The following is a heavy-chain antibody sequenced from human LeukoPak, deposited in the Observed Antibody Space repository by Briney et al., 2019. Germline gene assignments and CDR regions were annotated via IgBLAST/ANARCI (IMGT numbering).Heavy chain of an antibody. V-gene: IGHV4-38-2*02. Sequence: PSETLSLTCTVSGYSISSGYYWDWIRQPPGKGLEWLGSISHSGSTDYNPSLKSRVTMSVDTSKNQFSLKLSSVTAADTAVYYCSSHLSNAFDIWGQGTMVIVSS. CDR2: ISHSGST. CDR3: SSHLSNAFDI. D-gene: IGHD2/OR15-2a*01. J-gene: IGHJ3*02. CDR1: GYSISSGYY.